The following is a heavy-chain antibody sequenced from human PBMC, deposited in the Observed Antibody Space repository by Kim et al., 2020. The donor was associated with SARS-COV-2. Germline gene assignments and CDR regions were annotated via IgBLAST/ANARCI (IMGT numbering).Heavy chain of an antibody. V-gene: IGHV3-21*01. CDR2: ISSSSSYI. CDR1: GFTFSSYS. D-gene: IGHD3-10*01. Sequence: GGSLRLSCAASGFTFSSYSMNWVRQAPGKGLEWVSSISSSSSYIYYADSVKGRFTISRDNAKNSLYLQMNSLRAEDTAVYYCARSDVLLWFGELFGPWRDYHYYYGMDVWGQGTTVTVSS. J-gene: IGHJ6*02. CDR3: ARSDVLLWFGELFGPWRDYHYYYGMDV.